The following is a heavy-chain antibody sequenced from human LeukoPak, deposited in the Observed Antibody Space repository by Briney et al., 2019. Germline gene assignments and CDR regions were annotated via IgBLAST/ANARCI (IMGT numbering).Heavy chain of an antibody. Sequence: SETLSLTCTVSGGSISSSSYYWGWIRQPPGKGLEWIGSIYYSGSTYYNPSLKSRVTISVDTSKNQFSLKLSSVTAADTAVYYCARRRLGWFDPWGQGTLVTVSS. CDR3: ARRRLGWFDP. V-gene: IGHV4-39*01. J-gene: IGHJ5*02. CDR1: GGSISSSSYY. CDR2: IYYSGST.